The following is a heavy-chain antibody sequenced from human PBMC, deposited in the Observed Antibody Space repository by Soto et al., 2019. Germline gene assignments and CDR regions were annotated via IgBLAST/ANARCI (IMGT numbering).Heavy chain of an antibody. CDR1: GYTFTGYY. CDR2: INPNSGGT. CDR3: ARWAYCGGDCYMDYYGMDV. D-gene: IGHD2-21*02. J-gene: IGHJ6*02. V-gene: IGHV1-2*02. Sequence: ASVKVSCKASGYTFTGYYMHWVRQAPGQGLEWMGWINPNSGGTNYAQKFQGRVTMTRDTSISTAYMELSRLRSDDTAVYYCARWAYCGGDCYMDYYGMDVWGQGITVTVSS.